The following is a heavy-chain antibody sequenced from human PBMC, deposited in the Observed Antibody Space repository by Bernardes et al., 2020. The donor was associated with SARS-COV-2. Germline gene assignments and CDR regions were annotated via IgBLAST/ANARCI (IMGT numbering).Heavy chain of an antibody. CDR3: AQHPSSSFDN. J-gene: IGHJ4*02. CDR1: GFTFSRYW. Sequence: GGSLRLSCAASGFTFSRYWMSWLRQAPGKGLEWVANINQDGSQRNYVDSVRGRFTISRDNAATSLFLQLNSLRDEDTAIYYCAQHPSSSFDNWGQGTLVTVSS. CDR2: INQDGSQR. D-gene: IGHD6-13*01. V-gene: IGHV3-7*02.